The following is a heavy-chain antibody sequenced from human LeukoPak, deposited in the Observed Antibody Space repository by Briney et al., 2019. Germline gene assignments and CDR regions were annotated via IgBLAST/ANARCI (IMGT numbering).Heavy chain of an antibody. CDR3: ARGISSIADNDFDY. V-gene: IGHV3-48*01. CDR2: ISSSTSTI. Sequence: PGGSLRLSCAVSGFTFSSYSMNWVRQAPGKGLEWISYISSSTSTIYYADSVKGRFTISRDNARSSLYLQMNSLRAEDTAVYYCARGISSIADNDFDYWGQGTLVTVSS. J-gene: IGHJ4*02. D-gene: IGHD6-6*01. CDR1: GFTFSSYS.